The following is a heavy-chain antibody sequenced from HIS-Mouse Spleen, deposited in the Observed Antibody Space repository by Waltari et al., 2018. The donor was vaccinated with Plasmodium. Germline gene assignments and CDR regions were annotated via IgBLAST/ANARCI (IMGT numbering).Heavy chain of an antibody. D-gene: IGHD3-9*01. CDR2: SSSSSSYI. Sequence: EVQLVESGGGLVKPGGSLRLSCAASAFTFSYYRMNWVRQAPGKGLEWVSSSSSSSSYIYYADSVKGRFTISRDNAKNSLYLQMNSLRAEDTAVYYCAREDILTGYYNDYWYFDLWGRGSLVTVSS. CDR3: AREDILTGYYNDYWYFDL. CDR1: AFTFSYYR. V-gene: IGHV3-21*01. J-gene: IGHJ2*01.